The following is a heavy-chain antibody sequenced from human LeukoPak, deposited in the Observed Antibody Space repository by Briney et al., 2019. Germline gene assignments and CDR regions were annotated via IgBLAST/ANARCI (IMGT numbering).Heavy chain of an antibody. V-gene: IGHV3-7*04. CDR2: IHPEGNEK. J-gene: IGHJ4*02. Sequence: GGSLRLSCAVSGFTFSNFWMSWVRQAPGRGLEWVANIHPEGNEKYHVESVTGRLTISRNNTKDLLFLQMNGLRVEDTAVYYCARGDDFSGDHWGQGTLVTVSS. D-gene: IGHD1-1*01. CDR1: GFTFSNFW. CDR3: ARGDDFSGDH.